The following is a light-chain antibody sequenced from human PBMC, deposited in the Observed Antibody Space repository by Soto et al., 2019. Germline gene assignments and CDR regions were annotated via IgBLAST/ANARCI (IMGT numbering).Light chain of an antibody. Sequence: EIVLTQSPGTLSLSPEKKKTLSCRDSQSVSSSYLAWYQQKPGQSPRLLIYGASSRATGISDRFSGSGSGTDFTLTISRLEPEDFAVYYCQQYGSSLITFGQGTRLEIK. V-gene: IGKV3-20*01. J-gene: IGKJ5*01. CDR1: QSVSSSY. CDR2: GAS. CDR3: QQYGSSLIT.